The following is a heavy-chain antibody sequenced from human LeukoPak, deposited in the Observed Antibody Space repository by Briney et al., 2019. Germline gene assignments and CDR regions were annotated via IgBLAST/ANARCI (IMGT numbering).Heavy chain of an antibody. D-gene: IGHD4-23*01. V-gene: IGHV4-59*01. J-gene: IGHJ4*02. CDR3: ARVGFGNTPHPIDY. CDR2: IYYSGSA. CDR1: GGSISSFY. Sequence: SETLSLTCTVSGGSISSFYWSWIRQPPGKGLEWIGYIYYSGSANYNPSLKSRVTISVDTSKNQFSLELSSVTAADTAVYYCARVGFGNTPHPIDYWGQGTLVTVSS.